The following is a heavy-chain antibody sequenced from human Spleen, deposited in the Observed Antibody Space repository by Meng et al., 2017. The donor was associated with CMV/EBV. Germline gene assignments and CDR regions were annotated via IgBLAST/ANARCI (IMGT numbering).Heavy chain of an antibody. Sequence: GGSLRLSCAASGFPFYYYWMTWVRQGPRKGLEWVANIDPGASETNYVDSVKGRFTISRDNGKNSLYLQMHSLRAEETAVYYCAREREGLNGYNYGYLDYWGQGTQVTVSS. V-gene: IGHV3-7*01. CDR3: AREREGLNGYNYGYLDY. D-gene: IGHD5-18*01. J-gene: IGHJ4*02. CDR1: GFPFYYYW. CDR2: IDPGASET.